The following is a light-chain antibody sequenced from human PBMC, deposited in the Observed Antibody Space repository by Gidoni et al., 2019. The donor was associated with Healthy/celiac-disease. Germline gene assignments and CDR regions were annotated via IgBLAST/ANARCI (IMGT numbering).Light chain of an antibody. J-gene: IGKJ1*01. CDR1: QSISSY. Sequence: DIQMTQSPSSLSASVGDRVTITCRASQSISSYLNWYQQKPGKAPKLLIYAASSLQSGVQSRFSGSGSGKDFTLTISSRQPEDFATYYCQQSYSTPWTFGQGTKVEIK. CDR3: QQSYSTPWT. CDR2: AAS. V-gene: IGKV1-39*01.